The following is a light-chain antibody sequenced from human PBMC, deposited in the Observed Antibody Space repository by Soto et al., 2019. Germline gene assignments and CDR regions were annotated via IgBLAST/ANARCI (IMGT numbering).Light chain of an antibody. CDR2: DAS. J-gene: IGKJ1*01. Sequence: DIQMTQSPSTLSASVGDRVTITCRASQSIGSWLAWYQQKPGKAPKLLIYDASGLERGVPSRFSGSGSGTECTLTISSLQPDDFATYYCQQYNSYRTFGQGTKVEIK. CDR1: QSIGSW. V-gene: IGKV1-5*01. CDR3: QQYNSYRT.